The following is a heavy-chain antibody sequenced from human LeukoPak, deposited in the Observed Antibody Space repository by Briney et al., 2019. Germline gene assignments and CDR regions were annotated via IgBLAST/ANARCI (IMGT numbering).Heavy chain of an antibody. CDR3: ASLGTLRF. V-gene: IGHV4-39*01. CDR1: GDSVSSSSYY. Sequence: PSETLSLICTVSGDSVSSSSYYWGWIRQPPGKGLEWIGSISYSGTNYNNPSLKSRVSISIDTSKNQFSVKLTSVTAADTAMYYCASLGTLRFWGQGTLVTVSS. J-gene: IGHJ4*02. D-gene: IGHD1-14*01. CDR2: ISYSGTN.